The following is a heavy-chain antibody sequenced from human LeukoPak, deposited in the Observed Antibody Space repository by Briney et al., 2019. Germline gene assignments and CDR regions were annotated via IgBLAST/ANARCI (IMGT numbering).Heavy chain of an antibody. CDR1: GGSISSYY. Sequence: SETLSLTCTVSGGSISSYYWSWIRQPPGKGLECIGYIYYSGGTNYNPSLKSRVTISVDTSKNQFSLKLSSVTAADTAVYYCARQGYYDSSGYYSDYWGQGTLVTVSS. CDR2: IYYSGGT. D-gene: IGHD3-22*01. V-gene: IGHV4-59*01. J-gene: IGHJ4*02. CDR3: ARQGYYDSSGYYSDY.